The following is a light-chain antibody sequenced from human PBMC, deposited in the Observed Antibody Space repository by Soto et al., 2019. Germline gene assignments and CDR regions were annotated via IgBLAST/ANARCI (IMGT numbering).Light chain of an antibody. CDR2: LGS. CDR3: MQALQTLGT. CDR1: QSLLHSNGYNY. V-gene: IGKV2-28*01. Sequence: DIVMTQSPLSLPVTPGEPASISCRSSQSLLHSNGYNYLDWYLQKPGQSPQLLIYLGSNRASGVPDRFSGSGSGTDFTLKISRVEAEDVGVYYCMQALQTLGTFGQGTKVDI. J-gene: IGKJ1*01.